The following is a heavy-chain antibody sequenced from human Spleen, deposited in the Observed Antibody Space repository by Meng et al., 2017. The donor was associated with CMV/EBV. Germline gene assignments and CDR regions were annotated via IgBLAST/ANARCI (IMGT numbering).Heavy chain of an antibody. CDR1: GFTFSSNW. CDR2: IKEDGSDK. V-gene: IGHV3-7*01. J-gene: IGHJ4*02. CDR3: ARVRPGYFDY. Sequence: GESLKISCAASGFTFSSNWMSWVRQAPGKGLEWVANIKEDGSDKYYVDSVKGRFTISRDNAKNSLYLQMNSLRAEDTAVYYCARVRPGYFDYWGQGTLVTVS. D-gene: IGHD1-14*01.